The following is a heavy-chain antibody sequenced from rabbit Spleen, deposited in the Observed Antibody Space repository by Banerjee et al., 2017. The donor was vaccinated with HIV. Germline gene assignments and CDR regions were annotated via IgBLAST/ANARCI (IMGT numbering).Heavy chain of an antibody. CDR3: ARWVGGGDEYFNL. D-gene: IGHD2-1*01. V-gene: IGHV1S45*01. CDR1: GFTLSSYW. J-gene: IGHJ4*01. Sequence: LQESGGGLFQPGGSLALTCKASGFTLSSYWICWVRQAPGKGLERIACIYTGSSGNTYYASWAKGRFTISKTSSTTVTLQMTSLTAADTATYFCARWVGGGDEYFNLWGPGTLVTVS. CDR2: IYTGSSGNT.